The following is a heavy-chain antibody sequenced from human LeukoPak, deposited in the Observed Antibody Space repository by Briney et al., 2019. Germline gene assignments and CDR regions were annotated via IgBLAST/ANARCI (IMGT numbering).Heavy chain of an antibody. CDR1: GFTFSSYG. Sequence: GRSLSLSCAASGFTFSSYGMHWVRQASGKGLEWVAVIWYDGSNKYYADSVKGRFTISRDNSKNTLYLQMNSLRAEDTAVYYCAKGVFCSGGSCYSRGNYYYYMDLWGKGTTVTVSS. CDR3: AKGVFCSGGSCYSRGNYYYYMDL. D-gene: IGHD2-15*01. CDR2: IWYDGSNK. V-gene: IGHV3-33*06. J-gene: IGHJ6*03.